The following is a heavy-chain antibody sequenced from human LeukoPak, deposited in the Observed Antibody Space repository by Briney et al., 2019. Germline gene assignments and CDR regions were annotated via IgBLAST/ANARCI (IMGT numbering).Heavy chain of an antibody. CDR1: GFTFSSYA. CDR3: AKDDGYSGSYY. V-gene: IGHV3-23*01. Sequence: GGSLRLSCAASGFTFSSYAMSWVRQAPGRGLEWVSAISGSGGSTYYADSVKGRFTISRDNSKNTLYLQMNSLRAEDTAVYYCAKDDGYSGSYYWGQGTLVTVSS. CDR2: ISGSGGST. D-gene: IGHD1-26*01. J-gene: IGHJ4*02.